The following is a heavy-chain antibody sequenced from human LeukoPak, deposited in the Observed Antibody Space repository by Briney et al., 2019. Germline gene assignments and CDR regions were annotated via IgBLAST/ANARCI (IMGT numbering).Heavy chain of an antibody. CDR1: GFTFSSYA. J-gene: IGHJ4*02. D-gene: IGHD4-17*01. V-gene: IGHV3-23*01. CDR2: ISGSGGST. Sequence: PGGSLRLSCAASGFTFSSYAMSWVRQAPGKGLEWVSAISGSGGSTYYADSVKGRFTISRDNSKNTLYLQMNSLRAEDTAVYYCAKFIKNQRGFYGDQYFDYWGQGTLVTVSS. CDR3: AKFIKNQRGFYGDQYFDY.